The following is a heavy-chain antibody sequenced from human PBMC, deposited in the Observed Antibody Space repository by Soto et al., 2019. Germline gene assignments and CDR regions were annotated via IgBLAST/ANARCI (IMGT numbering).Heavy chain of an antibody. J-gene: IGHJ6*02. CDR1: GYKFTTYG. Sequence: QVQLLQSGAEVKKPGASVKVSCKASGYKFTTYGITWVRQAPGQGREWLGGISTCNGNTDYAQNLQDRVTMTTETSTSTAYLEVRSLTSDDTAVYFCARGLGTNGLDVWGQGTTVTVSS. V-gene: IGHV1-18*04. CDR2: ISTCNGNT. CDR3: ARGLGTNGLDV. D-gene: IGHD7-27*01.